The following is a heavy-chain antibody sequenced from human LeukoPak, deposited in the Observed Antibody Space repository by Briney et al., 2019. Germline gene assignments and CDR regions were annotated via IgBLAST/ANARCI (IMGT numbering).Heavy chain of an antibody. V-gene: IGHV3-30*18. CDR2: ISYDGRNT. D-gene: IGHD2-2*01. Sequence: AGGSLRLSCAASELTFSTFGMHWVRQAPGKGLEWVAVISYDGRNTYYAESVKGRFTISRDNSKNTLYLQMNSLKSDDTAVYYCAKDRLVVAPAAMTSNFDSWGQGTLVTVSS. CDR3: AKDRLVVAPAAMTSNFDS. CDR1: ELTFSTFG. J-gene: IGHJ4*02.